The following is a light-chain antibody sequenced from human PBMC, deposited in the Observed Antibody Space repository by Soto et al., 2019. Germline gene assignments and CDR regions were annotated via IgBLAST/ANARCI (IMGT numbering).Light chain of an antibody. CDR3: QQYNNWPPRRT. CDR2: DAS. Sequence: EIVMTQSPATLCVSPGEIATLSCRASQSVSSNLAWYQQKPGQAPRLLIYDASTRTTGIPARFSGSGSGTEFTLTISSLQSEDFAVYYCQQYNNWPPRRTFGQGTKVEIK. J-gene: IGKJ1*01. CDR1: QSVSSN. V-gene: IGKV3-15*01.